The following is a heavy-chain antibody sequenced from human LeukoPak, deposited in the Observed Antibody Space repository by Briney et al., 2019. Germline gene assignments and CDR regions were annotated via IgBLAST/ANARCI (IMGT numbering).Heavy chain of an antibody. J-gene: IGHJ3*01. Sequence: GGSLRLSCAASGFTFSTYAMSWVRQVPGKGLEWVSGISNTAGFTYYADSVKGRFTISRDNSKNTLHLQLNSLRAEDTAVYYCAKSNYYCSDSCQPDDAFDVWGQGTMVTVSS. CDR3: AKSNYYCSDSCQPDDAFDV. CDR2: ISNTAGFT. CDR1: GFTFSTYA. D-gene: IGHD2-15*01. V-gene: IGHV3-23*01.